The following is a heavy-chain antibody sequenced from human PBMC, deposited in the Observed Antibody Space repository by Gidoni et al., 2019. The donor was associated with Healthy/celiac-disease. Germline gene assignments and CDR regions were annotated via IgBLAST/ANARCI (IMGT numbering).Heavy chain of an antibody. J-gene: IGHJ4*02. Sequence: QVQLVESGGGVVQPGRSLRFSCAASGFTFSSYGMHWVRQAPGKGLVWVAVIWYDGSNISYADSVKGRFPISRDNSPNTLYLQMNSLRAEDTAVYYCARDYDILTGYYPFDYWGQGTLVTVSS. V-gene: IGHV3-33*01. CDR1: GFTFSSYG. CDR3: ARDYDILTGYYPFDY. D-gene: IGHD3-9*01. CDR2: IWYDGSNI.